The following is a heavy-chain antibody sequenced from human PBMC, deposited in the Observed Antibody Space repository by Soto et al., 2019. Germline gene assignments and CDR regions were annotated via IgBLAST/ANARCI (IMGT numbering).Heavy chain of an antibody. Sequence: SETLSLTCTVSGGSISSYYWSWIRQPPGKGLEWIGYIYYSGSTNYNPSLKSRVTISVDTSKNQFSLKLSSVTAADTAVYYCARAPTYYDILTGFFYYMDVWGKGTTVTVSS. CDR3: ARAPTYYDILTGFFYYMDV. CDR1: GGSISSYY. J-gene: IGHJ6*03. D-gene: IGHD3-9*01. CDR2: IYYSGST. V-gene: IGHV4-59*01.